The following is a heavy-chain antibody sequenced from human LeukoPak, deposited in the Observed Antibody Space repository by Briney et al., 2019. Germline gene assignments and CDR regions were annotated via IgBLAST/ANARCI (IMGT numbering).Heavy chain of an antibody. Sequence: GGSLRLSCGVSGFTFSSHAMNWVRQAPGTGLQWVSGISGSGVTTYYADSVKGRFTISRDNSKNTLYLQMHSLRAEDTAIYFCAKSIAAASIFDYGGQGTLVTVSS. CDR2: ISGSGVTT. V-gene: IGHV3-23*01. D-gene: IGHD6-6*01. CDR3: AKSIAAASIFDY. J-gene: IGHJ4*02. CDR1: GFTFSSHA.